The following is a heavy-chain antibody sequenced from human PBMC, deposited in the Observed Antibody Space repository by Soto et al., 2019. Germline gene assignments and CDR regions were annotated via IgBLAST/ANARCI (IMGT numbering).Heavy chain of an antibody. J-gene: IGHJ3*02. D-gene: IGHD1-1*01. CDR2: ISGSGGST. CDR3: AKDLGATGTTEGAFDI. CDR1: GFTFSSYA. V-gene: IGHV3-23*01. Sequence: GGSLRLSCAASGFTFSSYAMSWVRQAPGKGLEWVSAISGSGGSTYYADSGKGRYTISRDNSKNTLYLQMNSLRAQDTTVYYGAKDLGATGTTEGAFDIGGKGTMVTVS.